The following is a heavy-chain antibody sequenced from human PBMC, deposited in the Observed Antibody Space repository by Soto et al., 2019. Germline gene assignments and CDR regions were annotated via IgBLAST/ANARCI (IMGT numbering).Heavy chain of an antibody. Sequence: QVQLQESGPGLVKPSQTLSLTCTVSGGSISSGGYYWSWIRQHPGKGLEWIGYIYYSGSTYYNPSLKRRVNISVDTSKNKLSLKLRSVTAADTAVYYCARELPYGMDVCGQGTTVTVSS. CDR3: ARELPYGMDV. CDR1: GGSISSGGYY. J-gene: IGHJ6*02. CDR2: IYYSGST. V-gene: IGHV4-31*03.